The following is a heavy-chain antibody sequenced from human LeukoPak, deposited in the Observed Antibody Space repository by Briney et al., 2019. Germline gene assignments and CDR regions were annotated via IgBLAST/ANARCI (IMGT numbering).Heavy chain of an antibody. D-gene: IGHD3-3*01. J-gene: IGHJ5*02. Sequence: ASVKVSCKASGYTFTGYYMHWVRQAPGQGLEWMGWINPNSGGTNYAQKSQGRVTMTRDTSISTAYMELSRLRSDDTAVYYCAMYDFWSGYQRDNWFDPWGQGTLVTVSS. V-gene: IGHV1-2*02. CDR3: AMYDFWSGYQRDNWFDP. CDR2: INPNSGGT. CDR1: GYTFTGYY.